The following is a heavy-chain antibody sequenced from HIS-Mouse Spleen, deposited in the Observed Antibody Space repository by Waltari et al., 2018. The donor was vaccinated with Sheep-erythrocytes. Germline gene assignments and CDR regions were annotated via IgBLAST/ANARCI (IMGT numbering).Heavy chain of an antibody. J-gene: IGHJ4*02. CDR1: GFTFSNFD. CDR2: ISYEGSNK. CDR3: AKEDCGGDCPFDY. Sequence: QVQLVESGGGVVQPGRSLRLSCAASGFTFSNFDMHWVRQAPGKGLEWVTVISYEGSNKYYADSVKGRFTISRDNSKNTLYLQMNSLRAEDTAVYYCAKEDCGGDCPFDYWGQGTLVTVSS. D-gene: IGHD2-21*02. V-gene: IGHV3-30*18.